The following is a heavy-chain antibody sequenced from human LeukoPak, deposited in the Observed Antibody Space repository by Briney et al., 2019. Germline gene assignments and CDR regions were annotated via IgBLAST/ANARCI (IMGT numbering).Heavy chain of an antibody. V-gene: IGHV3-21*01. CDR1: RFTFSSYS. J-gene: IGHJ4*02. CDR3: ARSWGLPYFDY. CDR2: ISSSGSYI. D-gene: IGHD3-16*01. Sequence: GGSLRLSCAASRFTFSSYSMNRVRQAPGKGLEWVSSISSSGSYIYYADSVKGRFTISRDNAKNSLYLQMNSLRAEDTAVYYCARSWGLPYFDYWGQGTLVTVSS.